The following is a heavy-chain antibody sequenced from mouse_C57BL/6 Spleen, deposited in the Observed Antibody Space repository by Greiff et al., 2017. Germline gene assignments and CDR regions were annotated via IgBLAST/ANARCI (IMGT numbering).Heavy chain of an antibody. V-gene: IGHV5-17*01. CDR1: GFTFSDYG. CDR2: ISSGSSTT. CDR3: ARRNYGSSYFDY. D-gene: IGHD1-1*01. J-gene: IGHJ2*01. Sequence: EVKVEQSGGGLVKPGGSLKLSCAASGFTFSDYGMHWVRQAPEKGLEWVAYISSGSSTTSYTDTVKGRFTLSRDNAKNTLFLQMTSLRCEDTGMYYGARRNYGSSYFDYWGQGTTLTVSS.